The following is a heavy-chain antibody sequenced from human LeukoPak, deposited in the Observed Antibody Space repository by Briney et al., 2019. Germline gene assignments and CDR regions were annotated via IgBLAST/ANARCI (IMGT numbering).Heavy chain of an antibody. CDR3: ARAARAGVALRGSYYFDY. CDR1: GGSFSGYY. V-gene: IGHV4-34*01. Sequence: SETLSLICAVYGGSFSGYYWSWIRQPPGKGLEWIGEINHSGSTNYNPSLKSRVTISVDTSKNQFSLKLSSVTAADTAVYYCARAARAGVALRGSYYFDYWGQGTLVTVSS. D-gene: IGHD2-15*01. J-gene: IGHJ4*02. CDR2: INHSGST.